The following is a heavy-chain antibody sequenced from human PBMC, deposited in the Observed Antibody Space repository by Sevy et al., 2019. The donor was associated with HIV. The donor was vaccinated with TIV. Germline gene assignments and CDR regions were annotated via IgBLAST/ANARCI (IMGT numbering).Heavy chain of an antibody. CDR3: ARGNYFDSSGYHWY. D-gene: IGHD3-22*01. CDR2: ISAYNGNT. J-gene: IGHJ4*02. Sequence: ASVKVSCKASGYTFNNYGINWVRQAPGQGLEWMGWISAYNGNTKYAQKVQGRVSMTTDTSTSTAYMELRSLRSDDTAVYYCARGNYFDSSGYHWYWGQGTLVTVSP. V-gene: IGHV1-18*04. CDR1: GYTFNNYG.